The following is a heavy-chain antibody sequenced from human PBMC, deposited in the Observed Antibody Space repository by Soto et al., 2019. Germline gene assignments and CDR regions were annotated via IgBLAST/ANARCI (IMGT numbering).Heavy chain of an antibody. CDR3: ATGGYSSSSWHFAHPFFDY. CDR1: GFTFSSYA. CDR2: ISGSGGST. Sequence: PGGSLRLSCAASGFTFSSYAMSWVRQAPGKGLEWVSAISGSGGSTYYADSVKGRFTISRDNSKNTLYLQMNSLRAEDTAVYYCATGGYSSSSWHFAHPFFDYWGQGTLVTVSS. J-gene: IGHJ4*02. D-gene: IGHD6-13*01. V-gene: IGHV3-23*01.